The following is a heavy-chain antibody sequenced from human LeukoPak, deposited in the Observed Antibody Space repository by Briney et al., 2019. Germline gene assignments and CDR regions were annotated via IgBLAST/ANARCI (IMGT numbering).Heavy chain of an antibody. J-gene: IGHJ3*02. D-gene: IGHD5-12*01. CDR1: GFTVSSNY. V-gene: IGHV3-66*01. CDR2: IYSGGST. CDR3: ARVATERGTDDAFDI. Sequence: GGSLRLSCAASGFTVSSNYMSWVRQAPGKGLEWVSVIYSGGSTYYADSVKGRFTISRDNSKNTLYLQMNSLRAEDTAVYYCARVATERGTDDAFDIWGQGTMVTVSS.